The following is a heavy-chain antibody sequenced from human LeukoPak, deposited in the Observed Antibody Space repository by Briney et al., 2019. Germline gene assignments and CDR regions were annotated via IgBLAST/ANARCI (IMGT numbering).Heavy chain of an antibody. CDR1: GFTFTSSA. CDR3: AAGGRPDYDFWSGQN. CDR2: IVVGSGNT. Sequence: GASVTVSCKASGFTFTSSAVQWVRQARGQRLEWIGWIVVGSGNTNYAQKFQERVTITRDMSTSTAYMELSSLRSEDTAVYYCAAGGRPDYDFWSGQNWGQGTLVTVSS. D-gene: IGHD3-3*01. J-gene: IGHJ4*02. V-gene: IGHV1-58*01.